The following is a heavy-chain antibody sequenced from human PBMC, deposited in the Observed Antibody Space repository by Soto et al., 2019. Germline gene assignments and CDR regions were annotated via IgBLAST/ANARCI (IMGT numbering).Heavy chain of an antibody. Sequence: PVGSLRLSCAASGFSFSSYAMSWVRQAPGKGLEWVSGISGSGDREYYADSVKGRVTISRDNSRNMLYMQMTSLRDDDTAVYYCAKLTWGITMTVVDRGTFDFWGQGTLVTVSS. CDR2: ISGSGDRE. J-gene: IGHJ4*02. V-gene: IGHV3-23*01. D-gene: IGHD3-22*01. CDR3: AKLTWGITMTVVDRGTFDF. CDR1: GFSFSSYA.